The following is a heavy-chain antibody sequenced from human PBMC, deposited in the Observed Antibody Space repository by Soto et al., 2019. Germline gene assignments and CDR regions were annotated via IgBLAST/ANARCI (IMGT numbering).Heavy chain of an antibody. J-gene: IGHJ6*02. CDR1: GYTFTGYY. CDR3: ARGAGYNSPYYYYYGMDV. V-gene: IGHV1-2*02. Sequence: QVQLVQSGAEVKKPGASVKVSCKASGYTFTGYYMHWVRQAPGQGLEWMGWINPNSGGTNYAQKFQGRVTMTRDTSISTAYMELSRLRSDDTAVYYCARGAGYNSPYYYYYGMDVWGQGTTVTVSS. CDR2: INPNSGGT. D-gene: IGHD5-12*01.